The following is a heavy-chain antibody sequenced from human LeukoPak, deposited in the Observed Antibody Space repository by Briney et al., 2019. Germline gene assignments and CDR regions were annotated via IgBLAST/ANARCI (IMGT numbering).Heavy chain of an antibody. CDR3: ASGETGSTLGGY. CDR2: IYDTGNT. Sequence: SETLSLTCTVSGGPLSAYYWTWIRQPRGKGLEWIGYIYDTGNTNYNPSLKSRVTISVDTSKNQFSLKLTSVTATDTAVYYCASGETGSTLGGYWGQGTLVTVSS. V-gene: IGHV4-59*01. D-gene: IGHD1-1*01. J-gene: IGHJ4*02. CDR1: GGPLSAYY.